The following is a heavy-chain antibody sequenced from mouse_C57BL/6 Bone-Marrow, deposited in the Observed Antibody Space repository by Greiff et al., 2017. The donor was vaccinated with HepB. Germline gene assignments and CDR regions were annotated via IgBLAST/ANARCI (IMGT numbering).Heavy chain of an antibody. CDR3: ARRLLRYPLAMYY. CDR1: GYTFSSYG. CDR2: IYPRSGNT. D-gene: IGHD1-1*01. V-gene: IGHV1-81*01. Sequence: QVHVKQSGAELARPGASVKLSCKASGYTFSSYGISWVKQRTGQGLEWIGEIYPRSGNTYYNEKFKGKATLTADKSSSTAYMELRSLTSEDSAVYFCARRLLRYPLAMYYWGRGTSVT. J-gene: IGHJ4*01.